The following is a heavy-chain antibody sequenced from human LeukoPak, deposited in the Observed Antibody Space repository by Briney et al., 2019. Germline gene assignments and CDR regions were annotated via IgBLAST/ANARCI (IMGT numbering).Heavy chain of an antibody. CDR2: IKQDGSEK. CDR1: GFTFSNYW. D-gene: IGHD6-13*01. CDR3: ARDDTGYSSSWYDYYGMDV. Sequence: RAGGSLRLSCVASGFTFSNYWMSWVRQAPGKGLEWVANIKQDGSEKYYVDSVKGRFTISRDNAKNSLYLQMNSLRAEDTAVYYCARDDTGYSSSWYDYYGMDVWGQGTTVTVSS. J-gene: IGHJ6*02. V-gene: IGHV3-7*01.